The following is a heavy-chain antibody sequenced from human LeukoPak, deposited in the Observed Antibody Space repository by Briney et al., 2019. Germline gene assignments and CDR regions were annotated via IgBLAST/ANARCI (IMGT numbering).Heavy chain of an antibody. J-gene: IGHJ4*02. CDR2: INPNSGGT. D-gene: IGHD6-6*01. V-gene: IGHV1-2*02. Sequence: ASVKVSCKASGYTFTGYYMHWVRQAPGQGLEWMGWINPNSGGTNYAQKFQGRVTMTRDTSISTAYMELSRLRSDDTAVYYCARDPSIAARFASIHALWYLDYWGQGTLVTVSS. CDR3: ARDPSIAARFASIHALWYLDY. CDR1: GYTFTGYY.